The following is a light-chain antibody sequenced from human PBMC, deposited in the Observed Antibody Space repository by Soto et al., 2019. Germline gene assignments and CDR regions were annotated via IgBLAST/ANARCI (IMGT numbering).Light chain of an antibody. CDR3: GTWDSSLSAWV. V-gene: IGLV1-51*02. CDR2: ENN. CDR1: NSNLGENY. J-gene: IGLJ3*02. Sequence: QSVLTQPPSVSAAPGQRITISCSAGNSNLGENYVSWYQQVPGAAPRLLIDENNKRPSGIHDRFSGSKSDMSGTRAITGLQTGDEADYYCGTWDSSLSAWVFGGGTKLTVI.